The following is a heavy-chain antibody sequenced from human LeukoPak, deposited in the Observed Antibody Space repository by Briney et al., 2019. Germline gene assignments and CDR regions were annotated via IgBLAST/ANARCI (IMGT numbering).Heavy chain of an antibody. CDR1: GYTLTTYG. D-gene: IGHD1-1*01. J-gene: IGHJ6*02. CDR3: ARCAPYNWNDNYYGMDV. CDR2: MIPGSGKT. Sequence: ASVKVSCKASGYTLTTYGIDWVRQVPGQGLEWMGWMIPGSGKTGYAQKFQGRVAITTDTSTSTHYMELRSLRSDDTAVYYCARCAPYNWNDNYYGMDVWGQGTTVTVSS. V-gene: IGHV1-8*01.